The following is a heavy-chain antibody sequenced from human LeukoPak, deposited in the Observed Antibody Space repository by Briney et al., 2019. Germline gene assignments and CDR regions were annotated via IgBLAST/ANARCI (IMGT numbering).Heavy chain of an antibody. CDR1: GGSISSSSYY. D-gene: IGHD5-18*01. CDR2: IYYSGST. J-gene: IGHJ5*02. V-gene: IGHV4-39*01. CDR3: AKLNTPMVRAFDP. Sequence: SETLSLTCTVSGGSISSSSYYWGWIRQPPGKGLEWIGSIYYSGSTYYNPSLKSRVTMSLDTSKNQFSLKLSSVTAADTAVYYCAKLNTPMVRAFDPWGQGTLVTVSS.